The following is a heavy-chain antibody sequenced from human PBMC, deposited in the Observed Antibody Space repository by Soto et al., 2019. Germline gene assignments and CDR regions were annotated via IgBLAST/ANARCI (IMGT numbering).Heavy chain of an antibody. CDR1: GFTFSSYA. D-gene: IGHD2-15*01. V-gene: IGHV3-30-3*01. CDR3: ARETAATHYYYYGMDV. CDR2: ISYDGSNK. J-gene: IGHJ6*02. Sequence: QVQLVESGGGVVQPGRSLRLSCAASGFTFSSYAMHWVRQAPGKGLEWVAVISYDGSNKYYADSVKGRFTISRDNSKNTLYLQMNSLRAEDTAVYYCARETAATHYYYYGMDVWGQGTTVTVSS.